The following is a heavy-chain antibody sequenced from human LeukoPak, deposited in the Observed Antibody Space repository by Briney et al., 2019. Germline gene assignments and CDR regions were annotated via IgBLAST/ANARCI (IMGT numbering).Heavy chain of an antibody. J-gene: IGHJ4*02. Sequence: PSETLSLTCSVSGGTISSFYWSWIRQSPGKGLEWIGYLYYSGSINYNPSLKSRVTISGDTSKNQLSLKLSSVTAADTAVYYCARHSEHCTSTSCPMFFVGWGQGTLVTVSS. D-gene: IGHD2-2*01. CDR1: GGTISSFY. V-gene: IGHV4-59*08. CDR2: LYYSGSI. CDR3: ARHSEHCTSTSCPMFFVG.